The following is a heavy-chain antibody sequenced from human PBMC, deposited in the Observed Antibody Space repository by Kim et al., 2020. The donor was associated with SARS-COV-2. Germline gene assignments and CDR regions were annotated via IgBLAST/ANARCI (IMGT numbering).Heavy chain of an antibody. CDR1: GDSVSNNSAA. CDR2: TYYRSRWYN. CDR3: ARDRGYFYGSEYSLHQYYGMDV. Sequence: SQTLSLTCVISGDSVSNNSAAWTWIRQSPSRGLEWLGRTYYRSRWYNDYAASVNSRITINPDTSKNQFSLELKSVTPEDTAVYYCARDRGYFYGSEYSLHQYYGMDVWGQGTTVTVSS. J-gene: IGHJ6*02. V-gene: IGHV6-1*01. D-gene: IGHD3-10*01.